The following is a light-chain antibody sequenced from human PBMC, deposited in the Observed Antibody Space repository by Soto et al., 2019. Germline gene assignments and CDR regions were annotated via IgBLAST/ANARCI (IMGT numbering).Light chain of an antibody. Sequence: EVGLTQSPDILSVSTGETATLSCRASQSVRSNLAWYQQKPGHAPRLLIYGSSTRDTGIPARFSGSGSGREFTLTISSLQSEDFGLYYCQQYNIWPQLTFRGGTKVEIQ. CDR3: QQYNIWPQLT. CDR2: GSS. CDR1: QSVRSN. V-gene: IGKV3-15*01. J-gene: IGKJ4*01.